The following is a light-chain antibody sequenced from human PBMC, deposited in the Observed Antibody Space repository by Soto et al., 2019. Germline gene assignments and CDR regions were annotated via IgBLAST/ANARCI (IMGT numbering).Light chain of an antibody. CDR2: DNN. CDR3: GTWDSSLSAV. J-gene: IGLJ2*01. V-gene: IGLV1-51*01. Sequence: QSALTQPPSVSAAPGQKVTISCSGSSSNIGNNYVSWYQQLPGTAPKLLIYDNNKRPSGIPDRFSGSKSGTSATLGIIGLQTGDEADYYCGTWDSSLSAVFGGGTQLTVL. CDR1: SSNIGNNY.